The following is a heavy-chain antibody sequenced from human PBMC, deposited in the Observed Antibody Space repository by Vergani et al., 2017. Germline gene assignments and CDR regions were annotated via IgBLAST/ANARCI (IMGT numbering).Heavy chain of an antibody. CDR1: GFTFSNFG. V-gene: IGHV3-30*02. D-gene: IGHD3-9*01. J-gene: IGHJ4*02. CDR3: AKYLLDSTGGLPDS. Sequence: QVQLVESAGGVVQPGGSLRLSCAASGFTFSNFGMHWIRQAPGKGLEWLAYIGNDGINTRYRDAVKGRFTVSRDNSKDILYLQMDSLRSEDTALYYCAKYLLDSTGGLPDSWGAGTLVIVSP. CDR2: IGNDGINT.